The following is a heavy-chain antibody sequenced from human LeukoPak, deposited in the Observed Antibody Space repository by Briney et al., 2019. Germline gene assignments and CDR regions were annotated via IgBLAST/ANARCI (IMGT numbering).Heavy chain of an antibody. V-gene: IGHV4-59*12. Sequence: KPSETLSLTCTVSGGSISSYYWSWIRQPPGKGLEWIGYIYYSGTTNYNPSLKSRVTISVDTSKNQFSLKLSSVTAADTAVYYCARGQAAAGTGGWFDPWGQGTLVTVSS. J-gene: IGHJ5*02. D-gene: IGHD6-13*01. CDR1: GGSISSYY. CDR2: IYYSGTT. CDR3: ARGQAAAGTGGWFDP.